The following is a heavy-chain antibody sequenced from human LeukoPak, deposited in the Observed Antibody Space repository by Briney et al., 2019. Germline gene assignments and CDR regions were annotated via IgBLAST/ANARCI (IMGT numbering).Heavy chain of an antibody. CDR2: ISGSGGST. V-gene: IGHV3-23*01. CDR3: AKFLGPVLLWFGATYYFDY. J-gene: IGHJ4*02. Sequence: GRSLRLSCAASGFIFSDYYMSWIRQAPGKGLEWVSAISGSGGSTYYADSVKGRFTISRDNSKNTLYLQMNSLRAEDTAVYYCAKFLGPVLLWFGATYYFDYWGQGTLVTVSS. D-gene: IGHD3-10*01. CDR1: GFIFSDYY.